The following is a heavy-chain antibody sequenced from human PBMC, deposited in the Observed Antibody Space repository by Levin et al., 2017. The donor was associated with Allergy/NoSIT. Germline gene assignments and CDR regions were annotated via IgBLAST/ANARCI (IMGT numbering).Heavy chain of an antibody. CDR1: GGTFSSDA. V-gene: IGHV1-69*04. Sequence: SVKVSCKASGGTFSSDAISWVRQAPGQGLEWVGRIIPILGITNHAQKFQGRVTITADKSTSTAYMELSSLRSEDTAVFYCARGTDYHDDSGGYYGNWYFDLWGRGTLVTVSS. D-gene: IGHD3-22*01. CDR3: ARGTDYHDDSGGYYGNWYFDL. J-gene: IGHJ2*01. CDR2: IIPILGIT.